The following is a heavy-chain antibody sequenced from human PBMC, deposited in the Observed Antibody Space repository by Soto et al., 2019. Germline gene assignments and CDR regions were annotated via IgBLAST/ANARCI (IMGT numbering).Heavy chain of an antibody. J-gene: IGHJ4*02. CDR2: MNPNSGNT. CDR1: GYTFTSYD. CDR3: AKIDFWSGYYTFDY. V-gene: IGHV1-8*01. D-gene: IGHD3-3*01. Sequence: SLKVSCKASGYTFTSYDINWVRQATGQGLEWMGWMNPNSGNTGYAQKFQGRVTMTRNTSISTAYMELSSLRSEDTAVYYCAKIDFWSGYYTFDYWGQGTLVTVSS.